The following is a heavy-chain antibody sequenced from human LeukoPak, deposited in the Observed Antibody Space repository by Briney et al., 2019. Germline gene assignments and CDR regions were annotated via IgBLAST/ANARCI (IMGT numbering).Heavy chain of an antibody. Sequence: GGSVSVSFPASGLTFGEYDMHWVRQAPWKGVDWVSVISWKSGSIGYADSVKGRFTISRDNAKNSLYLQMNSLRAEDTALYYCTAGYSWYYWYGMDFWGQGTLVTVSS. J-gene: IGHJ4*01. D-gene: IGHD1-20*01. CDR3: TAGYSWYYWYGMDF. CDR1: GLTFGEYD. CDR2: ISWKSGSI. V-gene: IGHV3-9*01.